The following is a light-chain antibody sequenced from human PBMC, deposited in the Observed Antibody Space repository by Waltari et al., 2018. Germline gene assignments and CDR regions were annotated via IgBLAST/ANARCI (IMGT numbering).Light chain of an antibody. CDR3: SSYTGTSYV. CDR2: GVS. Sequence: QSALTQPPSASGSLGQSVTISCTGTSSDVGAYDSVSWFQQHPGKAPKLIIWGVSKRPSGVPGRFSGSNAGTTASLTVSGLQSEDEADYYCSSYTGTSYVFGPGTQVTVL. CDR1: SSDVGAYDS. V-gene: IGLV2-8*01. J-gene: IGLJ1*01.